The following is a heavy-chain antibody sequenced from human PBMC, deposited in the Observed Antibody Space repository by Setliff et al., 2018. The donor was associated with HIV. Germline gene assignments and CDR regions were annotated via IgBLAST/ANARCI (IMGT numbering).Heavy chain of an antibody. CDR3: ARGQLRYLANDYYFDH. J-gene: IGHJ4*02. CDR1: GDSISSSNYY. V-gene: IGHV4-39*07. Sequence: SETLSLTCSVSGDSISSSNYYWGWIRQPPGRGLEWIGSVYDSGNTYYKPALESRAAISLDTSMNQFSLKLSSVTAADTAVYYCARGQLRYLANDYYFDHWGQGTLVTVPS. D-gene: IGHD3-9*01. CDR2: VYDSGNT.